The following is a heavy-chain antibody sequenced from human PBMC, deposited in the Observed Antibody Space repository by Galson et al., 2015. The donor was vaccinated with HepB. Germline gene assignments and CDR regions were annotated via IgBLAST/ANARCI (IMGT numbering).Heavy chain of an antibody. D-gene: IGHD5-12*01. V-gene: IGHV3-30*02. Sequence: SLRLSCAASGFTFSNYGMHWVRQAPGKGLEWVAYIRYDGSIKYYADSVMGRFTISRDNSKNTLYLQMNSLRAEDTAVYYCARNTPSSGYHGLHYGGQGTLVTVPS. CDR2: IRYDGSIK. CDR1: GFTFSNYG. J-gene: IGHJ4*02. CDR3: ARNTPSSGYHGLHY.